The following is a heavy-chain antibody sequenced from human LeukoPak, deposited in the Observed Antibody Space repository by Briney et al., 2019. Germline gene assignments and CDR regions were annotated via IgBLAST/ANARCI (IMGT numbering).Heavy chain of an antibody. CDR1: GGTFSSYA. CDR2: IIPILGIA. CDR3: ARPVPAASRYYYYGMDV. D-gene: IGHD2-2*01. J-gene: IGHJ6*02. Sequence: GASVKVSCKASGGTFSSYAISWVRQAPGQGLEWMGRIIPILGIANYAQKFQGRVTITADKSTSTAYMELSSLRSEDTAVYYCARPVPAASRYYYYGMDVWGQGTTVTVSS. V-gene: IGHV1-69*04.